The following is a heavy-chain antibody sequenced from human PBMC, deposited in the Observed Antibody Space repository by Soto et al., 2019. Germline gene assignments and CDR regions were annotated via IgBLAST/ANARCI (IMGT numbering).Heavy chain of an antibody. J-gene: IGHJ3*01. CDR1: GFPFDRYA. CDR3: AKGRIAVAAGAFDS. V-gene: IGHV3-33*03. CDR2: IWYDGSST. Sequence: QVHLAESGGGVVQPGTSLRLSCAASGFPFDRYAIHWVRQAPGKGLEWVAAIWYDGSSTYYGESVKGRFLISRDNSKNTVFLEMNSLSAEDAAVYFCAKGRIAVAAGAFDSLGPGTRVIVSS. D-gene: IGHD6-19*01.